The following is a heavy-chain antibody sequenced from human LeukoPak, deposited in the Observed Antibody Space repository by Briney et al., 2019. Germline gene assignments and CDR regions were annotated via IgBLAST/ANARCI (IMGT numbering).Heavy chain of an antibody. CDR1: GFPLSRSA. Sequence: GGSLRLSCAASGFPLSRSAMISGSGSGGSTYYADSVKGRFTISRDNAKNTLYLQMNSLRAEDTAVYYCARPRPTMPTIPNAFDIWGQGTLVTVSS. CDR3: ARPRPTMPTIPNAFDI. V-gene: IGHV3-23*01. CDR2: SGSGGST. D-gene: IGHD2-8*01. J-gene: IGHJ4*02.